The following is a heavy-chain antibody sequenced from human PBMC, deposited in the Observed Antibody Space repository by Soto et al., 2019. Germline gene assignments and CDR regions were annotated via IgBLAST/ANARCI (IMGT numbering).Heavy chain of an antibody. J-gene: IGHJ4*02. D-gene: IGHD3-22*01. CDR2: ISSRSSYT. Sequence: GGSLRLSCAASGFTFSDYYMSWIRQAPGKGLEWVSYISSRSSYTNFADSVKGRFTISRDNAKNSLYLQMNSLRAEDTAVYYCASPPYYFDTSGYSYWGQGTLVTVSS. CDR3: ASPPYYFDTSGYSY. V-gene: IGHV3-11*06. CDR1: GFTFSDYY.